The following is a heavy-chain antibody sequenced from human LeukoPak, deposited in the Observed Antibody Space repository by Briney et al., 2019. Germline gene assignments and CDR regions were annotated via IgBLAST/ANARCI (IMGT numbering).Heavy chain of an antibody. CDR3: ARCRAGNYLGYFDL. V-gene: IGHV3-13*04. Sequence: HSGGSLRLSCAASGFTFSSYDMHWVRQATGKGLEWVSGIGTAGDTYYPGSVKGRFTISRENAKDSLYLQMNSLRAEDTAVYYCARCRAGNYLGYFDLWGRGTLVTVSS. CDR1: GFTFSSYD. D-gene: IGHD2/OR15-2a*01. J-gene: IGHJ2*01. CDR2: IGTAGDT.